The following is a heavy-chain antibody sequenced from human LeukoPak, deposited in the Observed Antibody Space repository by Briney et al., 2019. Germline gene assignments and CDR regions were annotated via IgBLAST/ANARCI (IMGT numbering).Heavy chain of an antibody. CDR3: ARTLGVQLALYYFDY. V-gene: IGHV1-2*02. J-gene: IGHJ4*02. CDR1: GYTFTGYY. D-gene: IGHD1-1*01. Sequence: GASVKVSCKASGYTFTGYYMHWVRQAPGQGLEWMGWINPNSGGTNYAQKFQGRVTMTRDTPISTAYMELSRLRSDDTAVYYCARTLGVQLALYYFDYWGQGTLVTVSS. CDR2: INPNSGGT.